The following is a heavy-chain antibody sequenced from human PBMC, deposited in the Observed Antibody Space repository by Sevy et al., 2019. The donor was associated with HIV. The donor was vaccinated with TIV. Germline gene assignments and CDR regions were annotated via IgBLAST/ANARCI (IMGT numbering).Heavy chain of an antibody. J-gene: IGHJ4*02. Sequence: SLRLSCAASGFSVSSHAMHWVRQAPGKGLEWVALISYDGSSKYYSVSVKGRLTISRDNSKNTLYLQMNSLRPEDTALYYCSRDAGYSVGWYPSDYWGQGTLVTVS. V-gene: IGHV3-30-3*01. D-gene: IGHD1-26*01. CDR3: SRDAGYSVGWYPSDY. CDR2: ISYDGSSK. CDR1: GFSVSSHA.